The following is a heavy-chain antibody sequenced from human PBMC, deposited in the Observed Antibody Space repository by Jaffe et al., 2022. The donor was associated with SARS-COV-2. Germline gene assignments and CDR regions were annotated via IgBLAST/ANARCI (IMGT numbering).Heavy chain of an antibody. D-gene: IGHD5-18*01. J-gene: IGHJ5*02. CDR1: GYTFTGYY. Sequence: QVQLVQSGAEVKKPGASVKVSCKASGYTFTGYYMHWVRQAPGQGLEWMGWINPNSGGTNYAQKFQGRVTMTRDTSISTAYMELSRLRSDDTAVYYCARAEYSYGFTSSWFDPWGQGTLVTVSS. CDR2: INPNSGGT. CDR3: ARAEYSYGFTSSWFDP. V-gene: IGHV1-2*02.